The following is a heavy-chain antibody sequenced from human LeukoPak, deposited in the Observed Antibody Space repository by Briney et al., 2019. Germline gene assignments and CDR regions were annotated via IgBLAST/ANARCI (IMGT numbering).Heavy chain of an antibody. CDR3: ARGLYSSSHFDY. V-gene: IGHV4-34*01. J-gene: IGHJ4*02. D-gene: IGHD6-6*01. CDR2: INHSGST. Sequence: PSETLSLTCAAYGGSFSGYYWSWIRQPPGKGLEWIGEINHSGSTNYNPSLKSRVTISVDTSKNQFSLKLSSVTAADTAVYYCARGLYSSSHFDYWGQGTLVTVSS. CDR1: GGSFSGYY.